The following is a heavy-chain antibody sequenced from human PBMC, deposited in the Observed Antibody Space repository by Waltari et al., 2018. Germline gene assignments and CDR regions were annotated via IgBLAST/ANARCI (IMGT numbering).Heavy chain of an antibody. D-gene: IGHD6-6*01. J-gene: IGHJ6*02. CDR2: VTIDVGWT. CDR3: AKSLEPDRLRYGMDV. V-gene: IGHV3-23*01. CDR1: GFPFSSSA. Sequence: EVQLLESGGGLSQPGGSLRLSCAASGFPFSSSAMSWVRQAPGRGRQWVSGVTIDVGWTYYANSGRGRFTISRDNSKNTLYLQMYSLRAEDTAIYYCAKSLEPDRLRYGMDVWGQGTTVTVSS.